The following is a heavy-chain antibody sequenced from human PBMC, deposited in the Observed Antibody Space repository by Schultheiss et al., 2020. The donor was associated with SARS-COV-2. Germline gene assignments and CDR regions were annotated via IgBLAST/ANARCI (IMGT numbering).Heavy chain of an antibody. CDR3: ARVPRITMIVAY. CDR1: GGSFSGYY. CDR2: IYYSGST. D-gene: IGHD3-22*01. V-gene: IGHV4-34*01. J-gene: IGHJ4*02. Sequence: SETLSLTCAVYGGSFSGYYWSWIRQPPGKGLEWIGSIYYSGSTYYNPSLKSRVTISVDTSKNQFSLKLSSVTAADTAVYYCARVPRITMIVAYWGQGTLVTVSS.